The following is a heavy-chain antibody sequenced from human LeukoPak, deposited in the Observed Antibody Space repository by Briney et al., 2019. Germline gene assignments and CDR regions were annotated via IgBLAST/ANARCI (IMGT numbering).Heavy chain of an antibody. Sequence: SGPTLVNPTQTLTLTCTFSGFSLSTSGVGVGWIRQPPGKALEWLALIYWDDDKRYSPSLKSRLTITKDNSKNQVVLTMTNMDPVDTATYYWAHSSYYYDSSGYDAFDIWGQGTMVTVSS. CDR1: GFSLSTSGVG. CDR3: AHSSYYYDSSGYDAFDI. CDR2: IYWDDDK. J-gene: IGHJ3*02. D-gene: IGHD3-22*01. V-gene: IGHV2-5*02.